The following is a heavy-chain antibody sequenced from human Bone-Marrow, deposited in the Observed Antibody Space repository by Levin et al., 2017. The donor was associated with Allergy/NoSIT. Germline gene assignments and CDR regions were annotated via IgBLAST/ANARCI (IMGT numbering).Heavy chain of an antibody. CDR2: IYYSEDT. J-gene: IGHJ2*01. CDR3: ARLVGMTTATPNRYYDL. CDR1: GGSISDTSYY. D-gene: IGHD4-17*01. Sequence: SETLSLTCTVSGGSISDTSYYWAWIRQPPGKGLEWIGSIYYSEDTYYNPSLKSRVTISVETSKKQFSLNLDSVTAADTAVYFCARLVGMTTATPNRYYDLWGRGTLVTVSS. V-gene: IGHV4-39*01.